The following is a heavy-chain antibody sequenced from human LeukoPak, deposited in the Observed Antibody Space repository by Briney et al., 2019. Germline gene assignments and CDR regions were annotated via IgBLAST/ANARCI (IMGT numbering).Heavy chain of an antibody. CDR3: ARGRYYDILTGYQYLYYFDY. CDR1: GYTFTSYY. CDR2: INPSGGST. Sequence: ASVKVSCKASGYTFTSYYMHWVRQAPGQGLEWMGIINPSGGSTSYAQKFQGRVTMTRDTSTSTVYMELSSLRSEDTAVYYCARGRYYDILTGYQYLYYFDYWGQGTLVTVSS. J-gene: IGHJ4*02. D-gene: IGHD3-9*01. V-gene: IGHV1-46*01.